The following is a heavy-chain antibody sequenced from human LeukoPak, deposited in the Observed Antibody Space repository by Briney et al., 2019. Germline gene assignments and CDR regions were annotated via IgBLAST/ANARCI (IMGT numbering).Heavy chain of an antibody. Sequence: SETLSLTCSVSGDSIRSGDPYWGWIRQDPWKGLEWIGSIYYVGSPHYNPSLNSRQVTMSVDTLKNQFSLKLTSVTAADTAVYYCARLPITKRAMDVWGQGTTVTVSS. J-gene: IGHJ6*02. CDR3: ARLPITKRAMDV. CDR2: IYYVGSP. V-gene: IGHV4-39*01. CDR1: GDSIRSGDPY. D-gene: IGHD3-3*01.